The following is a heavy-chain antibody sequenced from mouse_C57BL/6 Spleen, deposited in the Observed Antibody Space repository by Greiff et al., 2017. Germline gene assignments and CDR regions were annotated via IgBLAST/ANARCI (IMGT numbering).Heavy chain of an antibody. CDR1: GFSFNTYA. D-gene: IGHD2-4*01. CDR2: IRSKSNNYAT. J-gene: IGHJ1*03. Sequence: EVKLQESGGGLVQPKGSLKLSCAASGFSFNTYAMNWVRQAPGKGLEWVARIRSKSNNYATYYADSVKDRFTISRDDSESMLYLQMNNLKTEDTAVYYCVRRYYDDGDWYFDVWGTGTTVTVSS. V-gene: IGHV10-1*01. CDR3: VRRYYDDGDWYFDV.